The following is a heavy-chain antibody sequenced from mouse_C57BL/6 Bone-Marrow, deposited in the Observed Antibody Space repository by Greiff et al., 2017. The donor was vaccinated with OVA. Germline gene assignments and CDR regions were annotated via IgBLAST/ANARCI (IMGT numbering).Heavy chain of an antibody. CDR3: ARSAYYGYPY. CDR2: IDPSDSYT. CDR1: GYTFTSYW. J-gene: IGHJ2*01. Sequence: VQLQQPGAELVKPGASVKLSCKASGYTFTSYWMQWVKQRPGQGLEWIGEIDPSDSYTNYNQKFKGKATLTVATSSSTAYMQLSSLTSEDSAVYYCARSAYYGYPYWGQGTTLTVSS. D-gene: IGHD2-9*01. V-gene: IGHV1-50*01.